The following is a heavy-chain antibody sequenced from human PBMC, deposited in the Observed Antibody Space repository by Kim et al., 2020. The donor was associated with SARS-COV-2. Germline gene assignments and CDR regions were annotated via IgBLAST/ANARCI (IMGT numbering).Heavy chain of an antibody. J-gene: IGHJ6*02. CDR2: INPNSGGT. CDR1: GYTFTGYY. D-gene: IGHD6-13*01. CDR3: ARDQSAAGTHYYYYGMDV. V-gene: IGHV1-2*02. Sequence: ASVKVSCKASGYTFTGYYMHWVRQAPGQGLEWMGWINPNSGGTNYAQKFQGRVTMTRDTSISTAYMELSRLRSDDTAVYYCARDQSAAGTHYYYYGMDVWGQGTTVTVSS.